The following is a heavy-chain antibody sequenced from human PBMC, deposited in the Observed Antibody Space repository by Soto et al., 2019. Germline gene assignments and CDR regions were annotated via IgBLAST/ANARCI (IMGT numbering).Heavy chain of an antibody. J-gene: IGHJ6*02. CDR2: INSDGSRT. Sequence: GGSLRLSCAASGFTFSSYWMHWVRQAPGKRLVWVSRINSDGSRTSYADSVRGRFTIPRDNAKNTLYLQMNSLRAEDTAVYYCARGIAARPGYYYYGMDVWGQGTTVTVSS. CDR3: ARGIAARPGYYYYGMDV. CDR1: GFTFSSYW. D-gene: IGHD6-6*01. V-gene: IGHV3-74*01.